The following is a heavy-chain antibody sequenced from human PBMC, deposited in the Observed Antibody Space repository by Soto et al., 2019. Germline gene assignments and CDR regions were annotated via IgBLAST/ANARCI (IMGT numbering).Heavy chain of an antibody. CDR1: GFTFSNYW. D-gene: IGHD4-17*01. CDR2: IKQDGSVK. J-gene: IGHJ4*02. CDR3: EKLPGDYTVFDY. V-gene: IGHV3-7*03. Sequence: GGSLRLSCAPSGFTFSNYWMSWVRQAPGQGLEWVASIKQDGSVKHYVDSVKGRFTISRDNAEKSLHLQMNSLRAEDTAVYYCEKLPGDYTVFDYWGQGARVTVSS.